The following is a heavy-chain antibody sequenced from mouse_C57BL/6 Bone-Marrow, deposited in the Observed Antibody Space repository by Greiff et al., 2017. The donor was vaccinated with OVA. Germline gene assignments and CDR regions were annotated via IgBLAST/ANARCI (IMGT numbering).Heavy chain of an antibody. Sequence: QVQLQQSGAELARPGASVKLSCKASGYTFTSYGISWVKQRTGQGLEWIGEIYPRSGNTYYNEKFKGKATLTADKSSSTAYMELRSLTSEESAVYFCARGGYYGSRYFDDWGKGTTRTVSS. J-gene: IGHJ2*01. CDR3: ARGGYYGSRYFDD. CDR1: GYTFTSYG. D-gene: IGHD1-1*01. CDR2: IYPRSGNT. V-gene: IGHV1-81*01.